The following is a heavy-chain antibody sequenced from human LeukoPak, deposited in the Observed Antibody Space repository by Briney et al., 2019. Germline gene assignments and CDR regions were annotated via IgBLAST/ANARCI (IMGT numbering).Heavy chain of an antibody. CDR2: IKSKTDGGTT. D-gene: IGHD3-3*01. V-gene: IGHV3-15*01. CDR1: GFTFSNAW. J-gene: IGHJ4*02. CDR3: TTDPEQDFGVAPFDY. Sequence: GGSLRLSCAASGFTFSNAWMSWVRQAPGKGLEWVGRIKSKTDGGTTDYAAPVKGRFTISRDDSKNTLYLQVNSLKTEDTAVYYCTTDPEQDFGVAPFDYWGQGTLVTVSS.